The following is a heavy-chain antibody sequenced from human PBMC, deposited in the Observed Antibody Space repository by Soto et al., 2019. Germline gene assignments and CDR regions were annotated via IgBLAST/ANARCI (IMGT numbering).Heavy chain of an antibody. CDR2: VNPNNGDT. Sequence: QVQLVQSGAELKKPGASVKVSCKASGYTFSNYDMNWVRQATGQGPEWIGWVNPNNGDTGYAQKFQGRVTLTTDISTTTAYMELSSLRSEDTAIYYWAKLSITGSAIDFDYWGQGNLINVSS. D-gene: IGHD1-20*01. V-gene: IGHV1-8*01. CDR3: AKLSITGSAIDFDY. J-gene: IGHJ4*02. CDR1: GYTFSNYD.